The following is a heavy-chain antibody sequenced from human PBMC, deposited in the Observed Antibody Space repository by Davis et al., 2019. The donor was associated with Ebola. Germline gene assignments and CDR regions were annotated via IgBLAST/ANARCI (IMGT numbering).Heavy chain of an antibody. J-gene: IGHJ5*02. CDR3: ARDALGVWPGTGFDP. Sequence: ASVKVSCKASGYTFTGYYMHWVRQAPGQGLEWMGWINPNSGGTNYAQKFQGRVTMTRDTSTSTVYMELSSLRSEDTAVYYCARDALGVWPGTGFDPWGQGTLVTVSS. CDR1: GYTFTGYY. D-gene: IGHD3-16*01. CDR2: INPNSGGT. V-gene: IGHV1-2*02.